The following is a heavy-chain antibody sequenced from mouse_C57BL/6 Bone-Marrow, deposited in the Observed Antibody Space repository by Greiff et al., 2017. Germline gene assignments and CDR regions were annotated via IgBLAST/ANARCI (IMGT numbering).Heavy chain of an antibody. V-gene: IGHV5-4*01. D-gene: IGHD1-1*01. Sequence: EVQRVESGGGLVKPGGSLKLSCAASGFTFSSYAMSWVRQTPEKRLEWVATISDGGSYTYYPDNVKGRFTISRDNAKNNLYLQMSHLKSEDTAMYYCARDYYGSSSPWFAYWGQGTLVTVSA. J-gene: IGHJ3*01. CDR1: GFTFSSYA. CDR2: ISDGGSYT. CDR3: ARDYYGSSSPWFAY.